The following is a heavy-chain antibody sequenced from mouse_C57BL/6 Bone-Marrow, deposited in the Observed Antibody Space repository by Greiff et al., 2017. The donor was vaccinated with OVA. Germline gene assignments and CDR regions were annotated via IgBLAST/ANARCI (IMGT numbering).Heavy chain of an antibody. J-gene: IGHJ4*01. CDR3: SVVATRYAMDY. CDR1: GFSFNTYA. V-gene: IGHV10-1*01. Sequence: EVMLVESGGGLVQPKGSLKLSCAASGFSFNTYAMNWVRQAPGKGLEWVARIRSKSNNYATYYADSVKDRFTISRDDSESMLYLQMNNLKTEDTAMYYCSVVATRYAMDYWGQGTSVTVSS. CDR2: IRSKSNNYAT. D-gene: IGHD1-1*01.